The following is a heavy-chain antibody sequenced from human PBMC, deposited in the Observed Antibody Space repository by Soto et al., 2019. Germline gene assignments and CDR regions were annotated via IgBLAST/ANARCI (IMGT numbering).Heavy chain of an antibody. CDR2: IYSGGST. J-gene: IGHJ4*02. D-gene: IGHD3-10*01. V-gene: IGHV3-53*01. CDR1: GFTVSSNY. Sequence: GGSLRLSCAASGFTVSSNYMSWVRQAPGKGLEWVSVIYSGGSTYYADSVKGRFTISRDTSRNTLYLQMNSLRAEDTAVYYCARDPVYYYGNDGHWGQGTLVTVSS. CDR3: ARDPVYYYGNDGH.